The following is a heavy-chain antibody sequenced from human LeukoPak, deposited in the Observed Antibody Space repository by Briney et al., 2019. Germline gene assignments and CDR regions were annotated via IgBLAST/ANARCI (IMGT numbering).Heavy chain of an antibody. CDR3: AKSGWALWFGGHIDY. CDR1: GVTFSSYA. CDR2: ISGSGGST. Sequence: GGSLRLSCAASGVTFSSYAMSWVRQAPGKGLEWVSAISGSGGSTYYADSVKGRFTISRDNSKNTLYLQMNSLRAKDTAVYYCAKSGWALWFGGHIDYWGQGTLVTVSS. J-gene: IGHJ4*02. V-gene: IGHV3-23*01. D-gene: IGHD3-10*01.